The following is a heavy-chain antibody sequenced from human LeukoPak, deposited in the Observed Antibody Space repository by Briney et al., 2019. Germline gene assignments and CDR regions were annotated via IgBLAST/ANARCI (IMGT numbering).Heavy chain of an antibody. CDR1: GFSFRDYE. CDR2: ASERGRTT. J-gene: IGHJ6*04. D-gene: IGHD3-10*02. CDR3: AELGITMIGGV. Sequence: PGGSLRLSCAASGFSFRDYELTWVRQVPGKGLEWISYASERGRTTSYVDSVKGRFTISRDNAKNSLYLQMNSLRAEDTAVYYCAELGITMIGGVWGKGTTVTISS. V-gene: IGHV3-48*03.